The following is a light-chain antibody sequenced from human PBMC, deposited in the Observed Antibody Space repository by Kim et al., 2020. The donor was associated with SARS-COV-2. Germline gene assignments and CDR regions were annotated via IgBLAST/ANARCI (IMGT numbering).Light chain of an antibody. Sequence: QAITFSCTGTSSDFGGYNDVSWYQQHPGKAPKRMIYDVSNRPSGVSNRFSGSKSGNTASLTISGLQAEDEADYYCSSYTSSSTWVFGGGTKLTVL. CDR2: DVS. V-gene: IGLV2-14*03. J-gene: IGLJ3*02. CDR1: SSDFGGYND. CDR3: SSYTSSSTWV.